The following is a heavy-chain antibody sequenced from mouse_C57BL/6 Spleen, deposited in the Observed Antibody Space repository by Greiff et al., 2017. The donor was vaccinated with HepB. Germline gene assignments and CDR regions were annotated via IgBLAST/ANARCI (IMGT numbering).Heavy chain of an antibody. J-gene: IGHJ1*03. CDR1: GYTFTSYW. CDR2: IYPGNSDT. V-gene: IGHV1-5*01. D-gene: IGHD1-1*01. CDR3: TIYYGSTYWYFDV. Sequence: EVKLVESGTVLARPGASVKMSCKTSGYTFTSYWMHWVKQRPGQGLEWIGAIYPGNSDTSYNQKFKGKAKLTAVTSASTAYMELSSLTNEDSAVYYCTIYYGSTYWYFDVWGTGTTVTVSS.